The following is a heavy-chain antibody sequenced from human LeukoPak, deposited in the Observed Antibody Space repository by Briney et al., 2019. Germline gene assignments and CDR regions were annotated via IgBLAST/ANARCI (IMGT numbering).Heavy chain of an antibody. CDR2: IIPILGIA. CDR3: ARSPGDCSSTSCYMWLFDY. V-gene: IGHV1-69*04. J-gene: IGHJ4*02. CDR1: GGTFSSYA. Sequence: ASVKLSCKASGGTFSSYAISWVRQAPGPGLEWMGRIIPILGIANYAQKFQGRVTITADKSTSAAYMELSSLRSEDTAVYYCARSPGDCSSTSCYMWLFDYWGQGTLVTVSS. D-gene: IGHD2-2*02.